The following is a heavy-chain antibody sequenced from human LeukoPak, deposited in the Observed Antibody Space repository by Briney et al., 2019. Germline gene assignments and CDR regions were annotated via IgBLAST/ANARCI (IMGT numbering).Heavy chain of an antibody. CDR2: IIPIFGTA. D-gene: IGHD3-22*01. CDR3: ARGDPYYYDSSGYSYNWFDP. CDR1: GGTFSNYA. V-gene: IGHV1-69*01. J-gene: IGHJ5*02. Sequence: ASVKVSCKASGGTFSNYAINWVRQAPGQGLEWMGGIIPIFGTANYAQKFQGRVTVTADESTSTAYMEVSSLRSEDTAVYYCARGDPYYYDSSGYSYNWFDPWGQGTLVTVSS.